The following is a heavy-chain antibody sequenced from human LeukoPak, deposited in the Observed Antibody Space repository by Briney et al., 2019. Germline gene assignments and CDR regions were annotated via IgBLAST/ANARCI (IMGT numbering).Heavy chain of an antibody. D-gene: IGHD6-19*01. CDR1: GFTVSSNE. J-gene: IGHJ4*02. V-gene: IGHV3-23*01. CDR2: ITGSGGST. Sequence: GGSLRLSCAASGFTVSSNEMSWVRQAPGKGLEWASAITGSGGSTYYADSVKGRFTISRDNSKNTLYLQMNSLRADDTAVYYCAKGRGLAVAVFFDYWGQGTLVTVSS. CDR3: AKGRGLAVAVFFDY.